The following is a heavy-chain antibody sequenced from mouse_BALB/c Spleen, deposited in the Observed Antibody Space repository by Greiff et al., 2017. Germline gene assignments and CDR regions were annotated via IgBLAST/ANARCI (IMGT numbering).Heavy chain of an antibody. CDR1: GYSFTGYY. CDR2: INPYNGAT. Sequence: EVQLQQSGPELVKPGASVKISCKASGYSFTGYYMHWVKQSHVKSLEWIGRINPYNGATSYNQNFKDKASLTVDKSSSTAYMELHSLTSEDSAVYYCASYDGYLHWYFDVWGAGTTVTVSS. V-gene: IGHV1-26*01. D-gene: IGHD2-3*01. CDR3: ASYDGYLHWYFDV. J-gene: IGHJ1*01.